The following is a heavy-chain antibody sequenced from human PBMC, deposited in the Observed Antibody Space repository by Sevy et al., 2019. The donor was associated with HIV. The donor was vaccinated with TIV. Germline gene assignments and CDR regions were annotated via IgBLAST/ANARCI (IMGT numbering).Heavy chain of an antibody. Sequence: SETLSPTCDVSGGSLSGYYWNWIRRPPGKGLEWIGEINHSGRTNYNPSLKSRVTISADTSNNHFSLNLNSVTAADTAVYFCARPPYYYSSGSYSYWYFDLWGPGTPVTVSS. J-gene: IGHJ2*01. CDR3: ARPPYYYSSGSYSYWYFDL. D-gene: IGHD3-10*01. V-gene: IGHV4-34*01. CDR1: GGSLSGYY. CDR2: INHSGRT.